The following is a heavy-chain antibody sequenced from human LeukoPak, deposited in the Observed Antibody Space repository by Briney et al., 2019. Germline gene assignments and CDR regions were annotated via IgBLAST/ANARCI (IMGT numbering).Heavy chain of an antibody. D-gene: IGHD4-17*01. Sequence: PGGSLRLSCAVSGFTFDAYLMTWVRQAPGRGLEWVANVNQDGTEQYYVDSVRGRFTISRDNAKNSLYLQMNSLRDEDTALYYCARRAYDYGDFFDYWGQGTLVTVSS. CDR1: GFTFDAYL. V-gene: IGHV3-7*01. CDR2: VNQDGTEQ. CDR3: ARRAYDYGDFFDY. J-gene: IGHJ4*02.